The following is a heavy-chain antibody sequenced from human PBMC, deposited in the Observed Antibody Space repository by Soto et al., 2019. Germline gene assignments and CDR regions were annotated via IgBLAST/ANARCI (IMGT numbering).Heavy chain of an antibody. CDR2: IYHSGST. Sequence: ASETLSLTCAVPGGSISSSNWWSWVRQPPGKGLEWIGEIYHSGSTNYNPSLKSRVTISVDKSKNQFSLKLSSVTAADTAVYYCARDAGYNYPRSAFDIWGQGTMVTVSS. CDR1: GGSISSSNW. V-gene: IGHV4-4*02. J-gene: IGHJ3*02. CDR3: ARDAGYNYPRSAFDI. D-gene: IGHD5-12*01.